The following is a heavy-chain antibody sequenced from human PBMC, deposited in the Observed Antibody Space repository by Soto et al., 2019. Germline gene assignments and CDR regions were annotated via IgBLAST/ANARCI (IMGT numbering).Heavy chain of an antibody. CDR2: ISYDGSER. D-gene: IGHD3-16*02. Sequence: QVQLVESGGGVVQPGRSLRLSCAASGFTFSSYAIHWVRQAPGKGLEWVAVISYDGSERYYADSVKGRFTISRDNTKNTLDLQMNNLRADDTAVYYCAKALGELSPESFDYWGQGTLITVSS. CDR1: GFTFSSYA. CDR3: AKALGELSPESFDY. J-gene: IGHJ4*02. V-gene: IGHV3-30*18.